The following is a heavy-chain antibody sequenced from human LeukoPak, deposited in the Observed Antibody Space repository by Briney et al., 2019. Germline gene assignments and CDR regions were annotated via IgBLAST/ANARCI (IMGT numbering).Heavy chain of an antibody. Sequence: GGSLRLSRVASGYSFTTYDMNWVRQSPGKGLEWVSHISESSNTIHYADSVKGRFTISRDNARRSLYLQMNSLRAEDTGVYYCARAWGGASCYDTPDFDCWGQGTLVTVAS. V-gene: IGHV3-48*01. CDR3: ARAWGGASCYDTPDFDC. CDR2: ISESSNTI. D-gene: IGHD2-2*01. J-gene: IGHJ4*02. CDR1: GYSFTTYD.